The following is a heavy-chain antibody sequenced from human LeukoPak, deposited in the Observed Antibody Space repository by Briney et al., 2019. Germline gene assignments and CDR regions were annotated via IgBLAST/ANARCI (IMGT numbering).Heavy chain of an antibody. V-gene: IGHV1-2*02. CDR2: INPNSGGT. Sequence: GASVKVSCEASGYTFTGYYMHWVRQAPGQGLEWMGWINPNSGGTNYAQKFQGRVTMTRDTSISTAYMELSRLRSDDTAVYYCARAGFREWLRKPLDYWGQGTLVTVSS. CDR3: ARAGFREWLRKPLDY. J-gene: IGHJ4*02. CDR1: GYTFTGYY. D-gene: IGHD5-12*01.